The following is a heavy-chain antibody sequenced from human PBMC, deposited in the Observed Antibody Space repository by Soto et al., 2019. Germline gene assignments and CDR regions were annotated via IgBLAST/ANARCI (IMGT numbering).Heavy chain of an antibody. CDR3: ARPTYYYDSSGPPAY. CDR1: WGSVVSGGYC. V-gene: IGHV4-61*08. Sequence: SETLSLTCSVAWGSVVSGGYCWSCIQQPPGKGLEWIGYIYYSGSTNYNPSLKSRVTISVDTSKNQFSLKLSSVTAADTAVYYCARPTYYYDSSGPPAYWGQGTLVTVSS. D-gene: IGHD3-22*01. CDR2: IYYSGST. J-gene: IGHJ4*02.